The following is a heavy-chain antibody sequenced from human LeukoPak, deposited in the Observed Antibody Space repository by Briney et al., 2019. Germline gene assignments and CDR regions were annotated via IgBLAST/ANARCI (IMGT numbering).Heavy chain of an antibody. V-gene: IGHV1-2*02. D-gene: IGHD2-15*01. Sequence: GASVKVSCKASVYIFTAYYIHWLRQAPGQGLEWMGWINPNSGGTSFALNFQGRVTLTRDTSISTVYMELSRLRSDDTAVYCCARDLSGGALGASDIWGQGTMVTVSS. CDR1: VYIFTAYY. CDR2: INPNSGGT. CDR3: ARDLSGGALGASDI. J-gene: IGHJ3*02.